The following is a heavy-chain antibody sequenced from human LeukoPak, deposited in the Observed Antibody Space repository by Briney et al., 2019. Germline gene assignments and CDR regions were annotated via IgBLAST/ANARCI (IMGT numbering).Heavy chain of an antibody. CDR3: ARDLTDYDSSGYFSRTIDY. CDR1: GYTLTSYG. V-gene: IGHV1-18*01. CDR2: ISAYHGNT. D-gene: IGHD3-22*01. J-gene: IGHJ4*02. Sequence: ASVTVSYKASGYTLTSYGISWVRQAPGQGLEWMGWISAYHGNTNYPQKLQGRVTMTTDTSTSTAYMELRSLRSDDTAVYYCARDLTDYDSSGYFSRTIDYWGQGTLVTVSS.